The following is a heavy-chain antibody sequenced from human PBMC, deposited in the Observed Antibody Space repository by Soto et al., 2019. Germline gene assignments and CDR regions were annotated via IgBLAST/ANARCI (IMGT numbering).Heavy chain of an antibody. CDR2: IYYSGST. D-gene: IGHD2-15*01. CDR1: GGSISSSSYY. V-gene: IGHV4-39*01. J-gene: IGHJ5*02. CDR3: ARHDGICSGGSCYSEWFDP. Sequence: NPSETLSLTCTVSGGSISSSSYYWGWIRQPPGKGLEWIGSIYYSGSTYYNPSLKSRVTISVDTSKNQFSLKLSSVTAADTAVYYCARHDGICSGGSCYSEWFDPWGQGTLVTVSS.